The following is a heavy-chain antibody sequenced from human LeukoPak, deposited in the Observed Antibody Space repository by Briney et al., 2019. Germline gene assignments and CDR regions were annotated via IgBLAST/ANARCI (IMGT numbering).Heavy chain of an antibody. CDR3: ARSPRGYSYGPEDYFDY. Sequence: SETLSLTCTVSGGSISSGGYSWSWIRQPPGKGLEWIGYIYHSGSTYYNPSLKSRVTISVDRSKNQFSLKLSSVTAADTAVYYCARSPRGYSYGPEDYFDYWGQGTLATVSS. D-gene: IGHD5-18*01. V-gene: IGHV4-30-2*01. CDR1: GGSISSGGYS. CDR2: IYHSGST. J-gene: IGHJ4*02.